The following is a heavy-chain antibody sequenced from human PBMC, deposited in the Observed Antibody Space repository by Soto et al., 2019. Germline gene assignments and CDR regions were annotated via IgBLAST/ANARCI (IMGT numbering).Heavy chain of an antibody. CDR1: LFTFTDHG. V-gene: IGHV3-33*01. Sequence: GGSLRLSCSSSLFTFTDHGMHLVLHSPFEGLEWVAVVWSDGSNKYYADSVKDRFTVSRDNSKNTLFLQMDNLRVEDTAVYYCARDFAVRQPPTWFEPWGQGTLVTVSS. CDR2: VWSDGSNK. D-gene: IGHD1-1*01. J-gene: IGHJ5*02. CDR3: ARDFAVRQPPTWFEP.